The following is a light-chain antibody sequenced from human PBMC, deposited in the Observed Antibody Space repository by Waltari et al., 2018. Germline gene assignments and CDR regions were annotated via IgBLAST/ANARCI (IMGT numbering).Light chain of an antibody. Sequence: DIQMTQSPSSLSASVGDRVTITCQASQDIGNYLNWYQPKPGKAPELLITDASTLQTGVPARFSGSGSGTNFSFAISSLQPEDFATYHCQQYDNVFGGGTKVEIK. CDR1: QDIGNY. CDR2: DAS. J-gene: IGKJ4*01. CDR3: QQYDNV. V-gene: IGKV1-33*01.